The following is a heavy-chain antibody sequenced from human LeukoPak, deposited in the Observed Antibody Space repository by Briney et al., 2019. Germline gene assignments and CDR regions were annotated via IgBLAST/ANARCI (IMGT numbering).Heavy chain of an antibody. CDR2: IYTSGST. CDR3: ARAPAGSGDFDY. D-gene: IGHD2-15*01. Sequence: SETLSLTCTVSGGSISSGSYYWSWIRQPAGKGLEWIGRIYTSGSTNYNPSLKSRVTISVDTSKNQFSLKLSSVTAADTAVYYCARAPAGSGDFDYWGQGTLVTVSS. J-gene: IGHJ4*02. V-gene: IGHV4-61*02. CDR1: GGSISSGSYY.